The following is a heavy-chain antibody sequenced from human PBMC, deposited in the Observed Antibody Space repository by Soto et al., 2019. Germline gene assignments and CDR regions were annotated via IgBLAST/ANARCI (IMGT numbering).Heavy chain of an antibody. J-gene: IGHJ5*02. Sequence: QVQLVQSGAEVKKPGSSVKVSCKASGGTFSSYAISWVRQAPGQGLEWMGGIIPIFGTANYAQKFHGRVTITADESTSTAYMELSSLRSEDTAVYYCARDWGDYGDYVSWFDPWGQGTLVTVSS. V-gene: IGHV1-69*01. CDR3: ARDWGDYGDYVSWFDP. CDR1: GGTFSSYA. CDR2: IIPIFGTA. D-gene: IGHD4-17*01.